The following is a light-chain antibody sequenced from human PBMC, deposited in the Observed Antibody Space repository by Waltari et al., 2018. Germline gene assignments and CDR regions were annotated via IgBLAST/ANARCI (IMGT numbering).Light chain of an antibody. CDR1: QSILHSSGNRNR. V-gene: IGKV4-1*01. CDR3: QQFYSTPYT. Sequence: DIVMTQSLDSLAVSLGERATINCTSSQSILHSSGNRNRLAWYQHKHGQPPQLLIFWASSRDTGVPDRFSGSGSGTDFTLTISSLQAEDVAVYYCQQFYSTPYTFGQGTKLEI. CDR2: WAS. J-gene: IGKJ2*01.